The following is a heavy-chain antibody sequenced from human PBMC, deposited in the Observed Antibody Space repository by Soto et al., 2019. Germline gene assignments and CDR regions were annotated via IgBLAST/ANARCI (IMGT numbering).Heavy chain of an antibody. D-gene: IGHD3-16*01. CDR1: GYTFTSYA. V-gene: IGHV1-3*01. CDR2: INAGNGNT. J-gene: IGHJ4*02. Sequence: QVQLVQSGAEVKKPGASVKVSCKASGYTFTSYAMPWVRQATGQRLEWMGWINAGNGNTKYSQKFQGRGTITRDTSASTAYMALSRLRCEDTAVYYCARDGGATGDWGQGPLVTVSS. CDR3: ARDGGATGD.